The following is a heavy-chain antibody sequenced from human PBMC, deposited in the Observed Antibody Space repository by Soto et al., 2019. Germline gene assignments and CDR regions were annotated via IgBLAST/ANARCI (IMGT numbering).Heavy chain of an antibody. Sequence: SLRLSCAASGFTFDDYAMHWVRQAPGKGLEWVSGISWNSGSIGYADSVKGRFTISRDNAKNSLYLQMNSLRAEDTAVYYCAKGAMLTPQWDRDYWGQGSLVTVSS. D-gene: IGHD1-26*01. V-gene: IGHV3-9*01. CDR2: ISWNSGSI. CDR1: GFTFDDYA. CDR3: AKGAMLTPQWDRDY. J-gene: IGHJ4*02.